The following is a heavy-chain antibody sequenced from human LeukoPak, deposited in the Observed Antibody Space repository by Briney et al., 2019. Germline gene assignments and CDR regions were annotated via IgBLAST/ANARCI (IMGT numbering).Heavy chain of an antibody. J-gene: IGHJ4*02. D-gene: IGHD5-18*01. CDR2: ISGSGGST. CDR3: AKDPYSYGFRDDDY. V-gene: IGHV3-23*01. Sequence: PGGSLRLSCAASGFTFSSYAMSWVRQAPGKGLEWVSAISGSGGSTYYADSVKGRFTISRDNSKNTLYLQMNSQRAEDTAVYYCAKDPYSYGFRDDDYWGQGTLVTVSS. CDR1: GFTFSSYA.